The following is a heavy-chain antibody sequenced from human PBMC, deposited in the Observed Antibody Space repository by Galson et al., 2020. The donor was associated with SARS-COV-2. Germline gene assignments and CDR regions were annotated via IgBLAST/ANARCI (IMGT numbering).Heavy chain of an antibody. CDR3: ARDTYQLLYRYGGGWFDP. V-gene: IGHV4-39*07. CDR2: IYYSGST. J-gene: IGHJ5*02. D-gene: IGHD2-2*02. CDR1: GGSISSSSYY. Sequence: SETLSLTCTVSGGSISSSSYYWGWIRQPPGKGLEWIGSIYYSGSTYYNPSLKSRVTISVDTSKNQFSLKLSSVTAADTAVYYCARDTYQLLYRYGGGWFDPWGQGTLVTVSS.